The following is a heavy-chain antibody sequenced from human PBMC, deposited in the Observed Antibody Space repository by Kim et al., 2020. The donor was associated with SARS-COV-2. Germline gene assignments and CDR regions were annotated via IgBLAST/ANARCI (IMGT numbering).Heavy chain of an antibody. CDR2: MNPNSGNT. V-gene: IGHV1-8*01. J-gene: IGHJ6*02. D-gene: IGHD4-17*01. CDR1: GYTFTSYD. Sequence: ASVKVSCKASGYTFTSYDINWVRHATGQGLEWMGCMNPNSGNTGYAQKFQGRVTMTRNTSISTAYMELSSLRSEDTAVYYCATPYETEYGDYGMDVWGQGTTVTVSS. CDR3: ATPYETEYGDYGMDV.